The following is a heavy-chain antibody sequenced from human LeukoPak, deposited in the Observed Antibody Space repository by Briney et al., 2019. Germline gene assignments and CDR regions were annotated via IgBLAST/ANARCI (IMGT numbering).Heavy chain of an antibody. V-gene: IGHV3-30*04. CDR3: AREATYYYDSSGYYFDY. CDR1: GFTFSRYA. J-gene: IGHJ4*02. D-gene: IGHD3-22*01. Sequence: GGSLRLSCAASGFTFSRYAMHWVRQAPGKGLEWVAVISYDGSNKYYADSVKGRFTISRDNSKNALYLQMNSLRAEDTAVYYCAREATYYYDSSGYYFDYWGQGTLVTVSS. CDR2: ISYDGSNK.